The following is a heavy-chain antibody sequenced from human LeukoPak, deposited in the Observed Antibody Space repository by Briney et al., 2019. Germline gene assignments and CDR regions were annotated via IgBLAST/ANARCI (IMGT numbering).Heavy chain of an antibody. CDR1: GFTFSSYA. CDR2: ISGSGGST. CDR3: AKSEAVAGIADY. Sequence: GGSLRLSCAASGFTFSSYAMSWVRQAPGTGLEWVSAISGSGGSTYYADSVKGRFTISRDNSKNTLYLQMNSLRAEDTAVYYCAKSEAVAGIADYWGQGTLVTVSS. D-gene: IGHD6-19*01. J-gene: IGHJ4*02. V-gene: IGHV3-23*01.